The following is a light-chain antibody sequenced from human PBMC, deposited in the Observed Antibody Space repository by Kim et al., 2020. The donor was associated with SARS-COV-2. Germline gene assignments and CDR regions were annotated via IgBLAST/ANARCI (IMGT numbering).Light chain of an antibody. Sequence: LTQPHSVSESPGKTVTISCTGSSGGIASNYGQWYKQRPASAPTTVIYEDNQTPSGVPVPFSGSIYSSANSASLTISGLKTEDEADYYCQSCDSSSVVFGGGTQLTVL. CDR3: QSCDSSSVV. V-gene: IGLV6-57*02. J-gene: IGLJ2*01. CDR1: SGGIASNY. CDR2: EDN.